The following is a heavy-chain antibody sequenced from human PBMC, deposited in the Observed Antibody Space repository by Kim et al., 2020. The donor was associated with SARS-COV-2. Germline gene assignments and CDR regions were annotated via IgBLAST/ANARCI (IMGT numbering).Heavy chain of an antibody. CDR2: IYYSGST. CDR3: ARLKVLRYFDWFNWFDP. D-gene: IGHD3-9*01. V-gene: IGHV4-39*01. J-gene: IGHJ5*02. Sequence: SETLSLTCTVSGGSISSSSYYWGWIRQPPGKGLEWIGSIYYSGSTYYNPSLKSRVTISVDTSKNQFSLKLSSVTAADTAVYYCARLKVLRYFDWFNWFDPWGQGTLVTVSS. CDR1: GGSISSSSYY.